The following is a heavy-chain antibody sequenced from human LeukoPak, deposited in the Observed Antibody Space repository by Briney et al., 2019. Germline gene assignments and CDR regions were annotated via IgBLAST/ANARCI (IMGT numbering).Heavy chain of an antibody. Sequence: PGGSLRLSCAASGSTLSRYWMPWVRQAPGKGLVWVSRINSDGSSTNYADSVKGRFTISRDNAKNTLYLQMNSLRAEDTAVYYCARVRGGWLPQGWGQGTLVTVFS. V-gene: IGHV3-74*01. CDR2: INSDGSST. J-gene: IGHJ4*02. D-gene: IGHD6-19*01. CDR1: GSTLSRYW. CDR3: ARVRGGWLPQG.